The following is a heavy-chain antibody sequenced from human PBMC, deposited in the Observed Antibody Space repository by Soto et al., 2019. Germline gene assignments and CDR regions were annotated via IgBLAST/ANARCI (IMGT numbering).Heavy chain of an antibody. V-gene: IGHV3-74*01. CDR1: GFSFSSYW. J-gene: IGHJ4*02. D-gene: IGHD2-21*01. Sequence: EVQLVESGGGLVQPGGSLRLSCAASGFSFSSYWMHWVRQAPGEGLVWVSRINSDGGTRSYADSVKGRFTISRDNAKNTLFLQMNSLRAEDTAVYYCARVAYGAYHFDSWGQGTLVT. CDR3: ARVAYGAYHFDS. CDR2: INSDGGTR.